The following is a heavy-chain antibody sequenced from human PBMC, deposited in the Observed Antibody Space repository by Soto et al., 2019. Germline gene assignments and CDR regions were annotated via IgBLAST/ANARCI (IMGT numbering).Heavy chain of an antibody. V-gene: IGHV4-30-4*08. CDR3: VTVNLVGAAYYFDY. J-gene: IGHJ4*02. CDR2: VYYSGTT. D-gene: IGHD1-26*01. Sequence: SETLSLTCSVSGGSIGSSSYYFGWIRQPPGKGLEWIGYVYYSGTTYSHPSLNSRVSISVDTSENQFSLRLTSVTAADTAVYYCVTVNLVGAAYYFDYWGPGTLVTVSS. CDR1: GGSIGSSSYY.